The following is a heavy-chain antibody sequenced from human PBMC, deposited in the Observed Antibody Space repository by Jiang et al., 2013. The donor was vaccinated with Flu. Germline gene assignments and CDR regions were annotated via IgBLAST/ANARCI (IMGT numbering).Heavy chain of an antibody. CDR3: AREEINSGYDHPPSYGMDV. V-gene: IGHV3-23*01. D-gene: IGHD5-12*01. CDR1: GFTFSSYA. J-gene: IGHJ6*02. CDR2: ISGSGGST. Sequence: VQLLESGGGLVQPGGSLRLSCAASGFTFSSYAMSWVRQAPGKGLEWVSAISGSGGSTYYADSVKGRFTISRDNSKNTLYLQMNSLRAEDTAVYYCAREEINSGYDHPPSYGMDVWGQGTTVTVSS.